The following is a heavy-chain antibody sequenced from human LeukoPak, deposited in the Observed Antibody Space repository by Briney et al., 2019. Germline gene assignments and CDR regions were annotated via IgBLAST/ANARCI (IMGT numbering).Heavy chain of an antibody. CDR2: ISSSGSTI. CDR3: ARVSYADGGYFDY. V-gene: IGHV3-48*03. Sequence: GGSLRLSCAASGFTFSSYEMNWVRQAPGKGLEWVSYISSSGSTIYYADSVKGRFTISRDNAKNSLYLQMNSLTAEDTAVFYCARVSYADGGYFDYWGQGTLVTVSS. D-gene: IGHD3-16*01. J-gene: IGHJ4*02. CDR1: GFTFSSYE.